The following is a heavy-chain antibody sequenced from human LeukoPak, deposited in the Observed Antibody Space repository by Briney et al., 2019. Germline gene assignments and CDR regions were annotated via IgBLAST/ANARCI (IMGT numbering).Heavy chain of an antibody. J-gene: IGHJ3*02. CDR2: IYYSGST. CDR3: AREKYYYGSGSDHDAFDI. D-gene: IGHD3-10*01. Sequence: SETLSLTCTVSGGSISSYYWSWIRQPPGKGLEWIGYIYYSGSTNYNPSLKSRVTISVDTSKNQFSLKLSSVTAADTAVYYCAREKYYYGSGSDHDAFDIWGQGTMVTVSS. V-gene: IGHV4-59*12. CDR1: GGSISSYY.